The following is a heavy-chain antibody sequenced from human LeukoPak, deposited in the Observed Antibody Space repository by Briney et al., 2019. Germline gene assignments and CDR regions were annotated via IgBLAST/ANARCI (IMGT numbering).Heavy chain of an antibody. CDR3: ARDPKHWYYFDF. J-gene: IGHJ4*02. D-gene: IGHD2-8*02. Sequence: GGSLRLSCAASGFTFDDYGMSWVRQAPGKGLEWVSGINWNGGSTGYADSVKGRFTISRDNAKNSLYLQMNSLRAEDTAVYYCARDPKHWYYFDFWGQGTLVTVSS. V-gene: IGHV3-20*04. CDR1: GFTFDDYG. CDR2: INWNGGST.